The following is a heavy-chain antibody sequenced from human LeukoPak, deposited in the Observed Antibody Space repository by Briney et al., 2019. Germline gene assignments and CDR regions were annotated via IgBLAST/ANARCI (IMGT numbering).Heavy chain of an antibody. CDR2: INSDGSST. J-gene: IGHJ4*02. V-gene: IGHV3-74*01. Sequence: GGSLRLSCAASGFTFSSYWMHWVRQAPGKGLVWVSRINSDGSSTSYGDSVKGRFTISRDNAKNTLYLQMNSLRAEDTAVYYCARSMVTIPIPGGYWGQGTLVTVSS. CDR1: GFTFSSYW. CDR3: ARSMVTIPIPGGY. D-gene: IGHD2-2*02.